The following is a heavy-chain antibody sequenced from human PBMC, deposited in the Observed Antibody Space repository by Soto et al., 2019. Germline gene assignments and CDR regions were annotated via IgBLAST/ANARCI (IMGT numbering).Heavy chain of an antibody. CDR3: ARDSGRSGSYAMVAFDI. Sequence: QVQLVQSGAEVKKPGASVKVSCKASGYTFTGYYMHWVRQAPGQGLEWMGWINPNSGGTNYAQKFQGRVTMTRDTSISTAYMELSRLSSDDTAVYYCARDSGRSGSYAMVAFDIWGQGTMVTVSS. CDR2: INPNSGGT. CDR1: GYTFTGYY. J-gene: IGHJ3*02. D-gene: IGHD1-26*01. V-gene: IGHV1-2*02.